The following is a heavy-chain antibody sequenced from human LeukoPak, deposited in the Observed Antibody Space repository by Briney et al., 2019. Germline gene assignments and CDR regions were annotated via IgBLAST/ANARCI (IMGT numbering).Heavy chain of an antibody. Sequence: KSGGSLRLSCAASGFTFSDYYMTWIRQAPGKGLEWVSYISTSGTTMSYADSVKGRFTISRDSAKNSLYLQMNSLRAEDTAVYYCASGTTRTTDFDYWGQGTLVTVSS. CDR1: GFTFSDYY. J-gene: IGHJ4*02. CDR2: ISTSGTTM. CDR3: ASGTTRTTDFDY. D-gene: IGHD1-1*01. V-gene: IGHV3-11*01.